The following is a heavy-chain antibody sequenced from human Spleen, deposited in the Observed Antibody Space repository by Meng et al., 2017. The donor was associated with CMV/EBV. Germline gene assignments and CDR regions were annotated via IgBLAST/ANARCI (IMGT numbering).Heavy chain of an antibody. J-gene: IGHJ5*02. CDR3: AREDLLWWVDP. D-gene: IGHD2-21*01. V-gene: IGHV4-34*01. Sequence: SETLSLTCAVYGGSFSGYYWSWIRQPPGKGLEWIGEFNHSGSTNYNPSLKSRVTLSVDTSKTQFSLELSSVTAADTAVYYCAREDLLWWVDPWGPGTLVTVSS. CDR1: GGSFSGYY. CDR2: FNHSGST.